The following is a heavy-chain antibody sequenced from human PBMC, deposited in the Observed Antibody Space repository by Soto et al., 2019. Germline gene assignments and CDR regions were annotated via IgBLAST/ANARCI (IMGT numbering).Heavy chain of an antibody. CDR2: ISYGGSDE. V-gene: IGHV3-30*18. J-gene: IGHJ6*02. CDR1: GFSFSSYG. CDR3: AKEIAIFGGYYYYVMDV. Sequence: GGSLRLSCAASGFSFSSYGIHWVRQALGKGLEWVAVISYGGSDEYYADSVKGRFTISRDNSKNTLYLQMNSPRAEDTAVYYSAKEIAIFGGYYYYVMDVWGQGTTVTVSS. D-gene: IGHD3-3*01.